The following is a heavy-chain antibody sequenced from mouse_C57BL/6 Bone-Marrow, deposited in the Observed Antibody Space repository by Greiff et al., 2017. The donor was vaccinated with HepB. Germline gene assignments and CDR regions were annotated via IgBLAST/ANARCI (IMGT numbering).Heavy chain of an antibody. Sequence: EVQVVESGGGLVKPGGSLKLSCAASGFTFSDYGMHWVRQAPEKGLEWVAYISSGSSTIYYADTVKGRFTISRDNAKNTLFLQMTSLRSEDTAMDYCARRDYDYAWFAYWGQGTLVTVSA. V-gene: IGHV5-17*01. J-gene: IGHJ3*01. CDR1: GFTFSDYG. D-gene: IGHD2-4*01. CDR3: ARRDYDYAWFAY. CDR2: ISSGSSTI.